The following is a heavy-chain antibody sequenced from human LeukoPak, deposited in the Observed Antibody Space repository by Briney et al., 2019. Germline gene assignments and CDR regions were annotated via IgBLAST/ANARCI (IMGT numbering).Heavy chain of an antibody. D-gene: IGHD1-26*01. CDR2: IYSGGST. V-gene: IGHV3-53*01. CDR1: GFTVSSNY. Sequence: GGSLRLSCAASGFTVSSNYMSWVRQAPGKGLEWVSVIYSGGSTYYADSVKGRFTISRDNSKNTLYLQMNSLRAEDTAVYYCARSAGATRMYFDYWGQGTLVTVSS. CDR3: ARSAGATRMYFDY. J-gene: IGHJ4*02.